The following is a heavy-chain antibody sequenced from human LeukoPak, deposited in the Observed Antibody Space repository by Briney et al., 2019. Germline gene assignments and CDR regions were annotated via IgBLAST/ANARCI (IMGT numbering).Heavy chain of an antibody. Sequence: PSETLSLTCSVSGGSISSSSYYWGWIRQPPGKGLEWIGGIYYSGSTDYNPSLKSRVAISIDTSKNQFSLRLSSVTAADTAVYYCARDRTAANWYFDLWGPGTLVTVSS. CDR3: ARDRTAANWYFDL. D-gene: IGHD1-1*01. J-gene: IGHJ2*01. V-gene: IGHV4-39*07. CDR1: GGSISSSSYY. CDR2: IYYSGST.